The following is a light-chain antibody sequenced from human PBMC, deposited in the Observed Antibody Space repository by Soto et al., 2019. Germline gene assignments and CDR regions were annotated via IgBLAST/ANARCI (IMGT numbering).Light chain of an antibody. V-gene: IGKV1-5*03. CDR3: QQYNDYWT. CDR2: KAS. J-gene: IGKJ1*01. Sequence: DIRMNQSPSTLSASIGDRVTITCRASQSISIWLAWYQQKPGKAPKLLIFKASRLEGGVPSRFSGSGSGTEFTLTISSLQPEDFATYYCQQYNDYWTFCQGTMVDIK. CDR1: QSISIW.